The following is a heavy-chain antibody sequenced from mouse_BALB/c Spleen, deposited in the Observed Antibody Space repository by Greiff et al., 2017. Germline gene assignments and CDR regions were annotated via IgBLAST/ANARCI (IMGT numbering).Heavy chain of an antibody. Sequence: QVQLKESGAELMKPGASVKISCKATGYTFSSYWIEWVKQRPGHGLEWIGEILPGSGSTNYNEKFKGKATFTADTSSNTAYMQLSSLTSEDSAVYYCARGGLRRGVYYYAMDYWGQGTSVTVSS. CDR1: GYTFSSYW. D-gene: IGHD2-2*01. J-gene: IGHJ4*01. V-gene: IGHV1-9*01. CDR3: ARGGLRRGVYYYAMDY. CDR2: ILPGSGST.